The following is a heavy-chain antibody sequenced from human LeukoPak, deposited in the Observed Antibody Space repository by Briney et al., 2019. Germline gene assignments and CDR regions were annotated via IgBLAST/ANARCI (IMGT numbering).Heavy chain of an antibody. CDR1: GGPFSSRSYY. V-gene: IGHV4-39*01. Sequence: SETLSLTCTVSGGPFSSRSYYWAWIRQPPGKGLEWIGNLYYSGSTDYNPSLKSRVTISVHTSKNQFSLNLISVTAADTAVYYCARSPPFCGGDCYVDYWGQGTQVTVSS. J-gene: IGHJ4*02. CDR3: ARSPPFCGGDCYVDY. CDR2: LYYSGST. D-gene: IGHD2-21*02.